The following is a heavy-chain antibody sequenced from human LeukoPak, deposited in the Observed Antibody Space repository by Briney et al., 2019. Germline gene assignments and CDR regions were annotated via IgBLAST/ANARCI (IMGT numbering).Heavy chain of an antibody. CDR2: ISGNNGNT. CDR3: ATGYPKRRPSDMLTVPLFDY. J-gene: IGHJ4*02. V-gene: IGHV1-18*01. CDR1: GQTFSSYG. D-gene: IGHD3-9*01. Sequence: ASVKVSCKTSGQTFSSYGFSWVRQAPGQGLEWMGWISGNNGNTKFEEKFQDRVTMTTDTSTNTAYMELRSLRSDDTATYYCATGYPKRRPSDMLTVPLFDYWGQGSLVIVSS.